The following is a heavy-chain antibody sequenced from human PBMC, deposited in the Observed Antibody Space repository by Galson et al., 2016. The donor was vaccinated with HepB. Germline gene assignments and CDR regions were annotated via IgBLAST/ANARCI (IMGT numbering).Heavy chain of an antibody. Sequence: SETLSLTCSVSGGSISSSSYYWVWIRQPPGKGLEWIGTIYYTGTTYYSPSLKSRATISKDTSQNQFSLKLTSLTAADTAVYFCARRLSVTMPAWAFDVWGQGTMVTVSS. CDR1: GGSISSSSYY. CDR3: ARRLSVTMPAWAFDV. V-gene: IGHV4-39*01. CDR2: IYYTGTT. D-gene: IGHD3-10*01. J-gene: IGHJ3*01.